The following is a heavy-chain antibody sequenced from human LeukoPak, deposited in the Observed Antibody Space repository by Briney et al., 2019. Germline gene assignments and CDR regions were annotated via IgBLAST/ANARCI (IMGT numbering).Heavy chain of an antibody. CDR1: GFTFSSYA. Sequence: PGGSLRLSCAASGFTFSSYAMSWVRQAPGKELEWVSAISGSGGSTYYADSVKGRFTISRDNSKNTLYLQMNSLRAEDTAVYYCARDFSQRERITIFGVVTLDNYYYGMDVWGQGTTVTVSS. D-gene: IGHD3-3*01. CDR2: ISGSGGST. J-gene: IGHJ6*02. V-gene: IGHV3-23*01. CDR3: ARDFSQRERITIFGVVTLDNYYYGMDV.